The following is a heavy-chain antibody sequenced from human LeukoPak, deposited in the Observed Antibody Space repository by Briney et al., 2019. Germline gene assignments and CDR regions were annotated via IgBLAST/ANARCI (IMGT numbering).Heavy chain of an antibody. J-gene: IGHJ4*02. CDR2: IYYSGST. D-gene: IGHD1-26*01. CDR1: GGSISSSSYY. Sequence: SETLSLTCTVSGGSISSSSYYWGWIRRPPGKGLEWIGSIYYSGSTYYNPSLKSRVTISVDTSKNQFSLKLSSVTAADTAVYYCAAESGSYISAFDYWGQGTLVTVSS. CDR3: AAESGSYISAFDY. V-gene: IGHV4-39*01.